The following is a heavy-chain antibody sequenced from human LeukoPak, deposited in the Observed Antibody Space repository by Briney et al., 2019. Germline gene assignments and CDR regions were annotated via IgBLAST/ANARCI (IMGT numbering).Heavy chain of an antibody. CDR3: AKDLGFGEFQVGPNHY. Sequence: PGGSLRLSCAASGFTFSSYSMSWVRQAPGKGLEWVSTTSGSGGRTYYADSVKGRFTISRDNSKNTLYLQMNSLRAEDTAIYYCAKDLGFGEFQVGPNHYWGQGTLVTVSS. J-gene: IGHJ4*02. CDR2: TSGSGGRT. V-gene: IGHV3-23*01. D-gene: IGHD3-10*01. CDR1: GFTFSSYS.